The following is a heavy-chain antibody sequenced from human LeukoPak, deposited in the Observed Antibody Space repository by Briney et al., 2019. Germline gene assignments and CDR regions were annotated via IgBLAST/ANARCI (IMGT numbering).Heavy chain of an antibody. CDR1: GFTFSSYA. CDR3: ARDGYDLNTPMVSTIFDY. V-gene: IGHV3-30-3*01. Sequence: PGGSLRLSCAASGFTFSSYAMHWVRQAPGKGLEWVAVISYDGSNKYYADSVKGRFTISRDNSKNTLYVQMNSLRAEDTAVYYCARDGYDLNTPMVSTIFDYWGQGTLVTVSS. CDR2: ISYDGSNK. J-gene: IGHJ4*02. D-gene: IGHD5-18*01.